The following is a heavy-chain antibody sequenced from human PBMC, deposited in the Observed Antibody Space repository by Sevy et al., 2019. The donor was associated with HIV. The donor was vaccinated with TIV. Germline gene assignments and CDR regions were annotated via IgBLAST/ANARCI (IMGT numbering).Heavy chain of an antibody. CDR3: ATERRRGYSYGIDY. D-gene: IGHD5-18*01. CDR1: GGSFSGYY. CDR2: INHSGST. J-gene: IGHJ4*02. V-gene: IGHV4-34*01. Sequence: SETLSLTCAVYGGSFSGYYWSWIRQPPGKGLEWSGEINHSGSTNYNPSLKSRVTISVDTSKNQFSLKLSSVTAADTAVYYCATERRRGYSYGIDYWGQGTLVTVSS.